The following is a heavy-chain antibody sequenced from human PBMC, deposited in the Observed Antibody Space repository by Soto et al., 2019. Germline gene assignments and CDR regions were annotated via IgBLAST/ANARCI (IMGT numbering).Heavy chain of an antibody. CDR2: IYYSGST. CDR3: ARGRDSASSFYYYGMDV. CDR1: GGSISSYY. Sequence: PSETLSLTCTASGGSISSYYWSWIRQPPGKGLEWIGYIYYSGSTNYNPSLKSRVTITVDTAKTKFTLKLSTVTATDKAVDECARGRDSASSFYYYGMDVWGQGTTVTVSS. D-gene: IGHD3-10*01. J-gene: IGHJ6*02. V-gene: IGHV4-59*01.